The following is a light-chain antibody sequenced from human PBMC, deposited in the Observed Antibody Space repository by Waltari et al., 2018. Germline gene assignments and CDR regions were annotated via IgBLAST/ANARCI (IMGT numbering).Light chain of an antibody. J-gene: IGKJ3*01. CDR3: LQYSSSPFT. V-gene: IGKV1-12*01. CDR2: KAS. Sequence: MTQSPSSLSASVGDTVTITCRASQSISSWLDWYQQKPGKAPKLLIYKASSLQSGVPSRFSGSGSGTDFTLTISSLQPEDFATYYCLQYSSSPFTFGPGTKLDIK. CDR1: QSISSW.